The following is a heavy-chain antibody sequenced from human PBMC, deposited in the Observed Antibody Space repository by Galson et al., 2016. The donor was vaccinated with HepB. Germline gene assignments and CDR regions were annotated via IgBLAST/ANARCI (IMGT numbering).Heavy chain of an antibody. D-gene: IGHD2-8*02. CDR2: IDWDDDK. CDR1: GFSLGDSGMR. Sequence: PALVKPTQTLTLTCRFSGFSLGDSGMRVSWIRQPPGKALEWLARIDWDDDKFYDMSLRTRLTISKDTSENQVVLMMTNMDPSDTATYYCARIRGVRDDYMDVWGKGTTVIVSS. J-gene: IGHJ6*03. V-gene: IGHV2-70*04. CDR3: ARIRGVRDDYMDV.